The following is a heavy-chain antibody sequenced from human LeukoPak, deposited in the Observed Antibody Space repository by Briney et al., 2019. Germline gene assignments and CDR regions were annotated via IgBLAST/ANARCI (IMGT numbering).Heavy chain of an antibody. Sequence: PGRSLRLSCAASGFTFSSYGMHWVRQAPGKGLEWVAVISYDGSNKYYADSVKGRFTISRDNSKNTLYPQMNSLRAEDTAVYYCAKALIRSYGDYVGYYYGMDVWGQGTTVTVSS. D-gene: IGHD4-17*01. V-gene: IGHV3-30*18. J-gene: IGHJ6*02. CDR2: ISYDGSNK. CDR1: GFTFSSYG. CDR3: AKALIRSYGDYVGYYYGMDV.